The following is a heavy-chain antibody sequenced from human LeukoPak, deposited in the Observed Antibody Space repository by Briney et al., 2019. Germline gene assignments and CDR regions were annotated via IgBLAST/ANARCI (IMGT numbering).Heavy chain of an antibody. D-gene: IGHD3-16*01. CDR1: GFTFSKYW. Sequence: GGSLRLSCAGSGFTFSKYWMHWVRQAPGKGLVWVSQINSDGSSTNYADSVKGRFTISRDNAKNTLYLQMNSLRVEDTGVYYCARDLFDWGQGTLVTVSS. CDR3: ARDLFD. J-gene: IGHJ4*02. V-gene: IGHV3-74*01. CDR2: INSDGSST.